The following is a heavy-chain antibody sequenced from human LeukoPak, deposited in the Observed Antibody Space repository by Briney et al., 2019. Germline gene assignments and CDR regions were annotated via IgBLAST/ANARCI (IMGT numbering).Heavy chain of an antibody. CDR2: ISGSGGTA. D-gene: IGHD1-1*01. Sequence: GGSLRLSCGASGFTFSSNGMSWVRQAPGKGLEWASAISGSGGTAYYADSVKGRFTISRDNSKNTLYLQMNSLRAEDTAVYYCARDNWGTFDYWGQGTLVTVSS. V-gene: IGHV3-23*01. J-gene: IGHJ4*02. CDR1: GFTFSSNG. CDR3: ARDNWGTFDY.